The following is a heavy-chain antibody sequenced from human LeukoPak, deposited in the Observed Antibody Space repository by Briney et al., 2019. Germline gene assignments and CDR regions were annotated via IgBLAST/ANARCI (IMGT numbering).Heavy chain of an antibody. CDR3: ARAITIFGVVIRRYGMDV. Sequence: GASVKVSCKASGYTFTGYYMHWVRQAPGQGLEWMGWISAYNGNTNYAQKLQGRVTMTTDTSTSTAYMELRSLRSDDTAVYYCARAITIFGVVIRRYGMDVWGQGTTVTVSS. V-gene: IGHV1-18*04. CDR1: GYTFTGYY. D-gene: IGHD3-3*01. CDR2: ISAYNGNT. J-gene: IGHJ6*02.